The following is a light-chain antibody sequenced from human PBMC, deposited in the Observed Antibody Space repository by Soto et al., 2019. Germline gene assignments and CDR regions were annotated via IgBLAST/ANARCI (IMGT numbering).Light chain of an antibody. CDR2: DVS. J-gene: IGLJ2*01. V-gene: IGLV2-14*01. Sequence: QSALTQPASVSGSPGQSITISCTGTSSDVGGYNYVSWYQQHPGKAPKLMIYDVSNRASGVSNSFSGSKSGNTASLTISGLQAEDEADYYCSSYTSSSVVFGGGTKLTVL. CDR1: SSDVGGYNY. CDR3: SSYTSSSVV.